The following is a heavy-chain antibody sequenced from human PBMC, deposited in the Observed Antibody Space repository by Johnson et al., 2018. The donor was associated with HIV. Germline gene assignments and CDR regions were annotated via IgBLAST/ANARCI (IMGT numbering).Heavy chain of an antibody. CDR3: AKVSPPYSSGLSGAFDN. D-gene: IGHD6-25*01. V-gene: IGHV3-11*01. CDR2: ISSSGSTI. J-gene: IGHJ3*02. Sequence: QVQLVESGGGLVKPGGSLRLSCAASGFTFSDYYMSWIRQAPGKGLEWVSYISSSGSTIYYAKSSRFTISRDDAKNSLYLEMNSLTTEDTALYHCAKVSPPYSSGLSGAFDNWGLGTMVIVSS. CDR1: GFTFSDYY.